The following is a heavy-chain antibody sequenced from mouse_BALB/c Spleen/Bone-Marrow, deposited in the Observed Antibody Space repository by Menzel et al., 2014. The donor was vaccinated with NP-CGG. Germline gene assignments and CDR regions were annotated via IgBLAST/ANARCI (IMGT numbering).Heavy chain of an antibody. Sequence: EVQLQQSGPELEKPGASVKISCKASGYSFTGYNMNWVKQSTGRSLEWIGDIDPYYGGTSYNQKLKDKATLTVDKSSSTAYMQLKSLTSEDSAVYYCAISVSLRAMDYWGQGTSVTVSS. CDR2: IDPYYGGT. J-gene: IGHJ4*01. V-gene: IGHV1-39*01. D-gene: IGHD1-1*01. CDR3: AISVSLRAMDY. CDR1: GYSFTGYN.